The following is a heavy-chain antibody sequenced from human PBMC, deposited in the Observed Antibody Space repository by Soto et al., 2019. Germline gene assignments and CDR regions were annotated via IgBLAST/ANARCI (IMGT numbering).Heavy chain of an antibody. CDR1: GFTFSSYA. D-gene: IGHD6-13*01. CDR2: ISGSGGST. CDR3: AYSSTPSNY. V-gene: IGHV3-23*01. J-gene: IGHJ4*02. Sequence: EVQLLESGGGLVQPGGSLRLSCAASGFTFSSYAMSWVRQAPGKGLEWVSAISGSGGSTYYADSVKGRFTISRDNSKNSLSLQMNSLRAGDTAVYYCAYSSTPSNYWGQGTLVTVSS.